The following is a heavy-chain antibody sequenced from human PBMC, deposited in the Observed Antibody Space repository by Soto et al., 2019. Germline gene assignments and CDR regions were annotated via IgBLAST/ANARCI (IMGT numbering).Heavy chain of an antibody. CDR1: GYTFTNAG. Sequence: ASVKVSCTASGYTFTNAGISWVRQAPGQGLEWLGWINTDNGNTNYAQHLQGRVTLTTDTSTSTAYMDLRSLRSDDTAVYYCARGGWKLFDYWGQGTLVTVSS. CDR3: ARGGWKLFDY. D-gene: IGHD6-19*01. V-gene: IGHV1-18*01. CDR2: INTDNGNT. J-gene: IGHJ4*02.